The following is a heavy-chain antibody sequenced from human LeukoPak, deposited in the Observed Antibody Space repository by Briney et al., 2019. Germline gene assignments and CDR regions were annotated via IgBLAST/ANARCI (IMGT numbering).Heavy chain of an antibody. J-gene: IGHJ6*02. CDR3: AKAGCSTSCYTPFLFYYGMHV. Sequence: GGSLRLSCAASGFTFSSYGMHWVRQAPGKGLEWVAVISYDGSNKYYADSVKGRFTISRDNSKNTLYLQMNSLRAEDTAVYYCAKAGCSTSCYTPFLFYYGMHVWGQGTTVTVSS. CDR2: ISYDGSNK. V-gene: IGHV3-30*18. D-gene: IGHD2-2*02. CDR1: GFTFSSYG.